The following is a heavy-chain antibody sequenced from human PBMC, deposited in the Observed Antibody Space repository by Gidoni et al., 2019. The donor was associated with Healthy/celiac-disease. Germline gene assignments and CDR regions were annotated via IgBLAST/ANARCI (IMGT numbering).Heavy chain of an antibody. CDR2: IIPIFGTA. D-gene: IGHD2-21*01. CDR1: GGTFRSYA. V-gene: IGHV1-69*01. Sequence: QVQLVQSGAEVKKPGSSVKVSCKASGGTFRSYAIRWVRQAPGQGLEWMGGIIPIFGTANYAQKFQVRVTITADESPSTAYMELSSLRSEDTAVYYCARGSAYCGGDCYPYYFDYWGQGTLVTVSS. CDR3: ARGSAYCGGDCYPYYFDY. J-gene: IGHJ4*02.